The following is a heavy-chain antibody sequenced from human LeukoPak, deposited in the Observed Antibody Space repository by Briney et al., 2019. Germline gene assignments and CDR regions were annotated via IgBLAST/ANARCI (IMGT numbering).Heavy chain of an antibody. CDR2: XXXRXRXYX. J-gene: IGHJ4*02. CDR3: XRXGHAPQSPYYFAY. Sequence: PSQTLSLTCAISGDSVXXNRAAWNWIRQSXXXXXXXXXXXXXRXRXYXDXEXXXXSRMXINTDTSKNHFSLQLNSVTPEDTAVYYXXRXGHAPQSPYYFAYWGQGILVTVSS. V-gene: IGHV6-1*01. CDR1: GDSVXXNRAA.